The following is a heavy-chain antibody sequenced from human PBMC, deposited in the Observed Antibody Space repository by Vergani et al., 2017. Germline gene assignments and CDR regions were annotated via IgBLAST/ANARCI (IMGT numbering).Heavy chain of an antibody. D-gene: IGHD3-16*02. CDR3: ARYTQANTWGYFQH. J-gene: IGHJ1*01. Sequence: QLQLQESGSGLVKPSQTLSLTCAVSGGSISSGGYSWSWIRQPPGKGLEWIGYIYHSGSTYYNPSLKSRVTISVDTSKNQFSLKVSSVTAADTAVYYCARYTQANTWGYFQHWGQGTLVTVSS. CDR1: GGSISSGGYS. V-gene: IGHV4-30-2*02. CDR2: IYHSGST.